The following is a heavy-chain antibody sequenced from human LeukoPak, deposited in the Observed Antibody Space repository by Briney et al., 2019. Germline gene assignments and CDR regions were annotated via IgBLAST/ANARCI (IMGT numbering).Heavy chain of an antibody. CDR3: ARGLHYVGYCSSTSCYGGYYYYGMDV. V-gene: IGHV3-11*01. D-gene: IGHD2-2*01. J-gene: IGHJ6*02. CDR2: ISSSGSTI. CDR1: GFTLSDYY. Sequence: GGSLRLSCAASGFTLSDYYMSWIRQAPGKGLEWVSYISSSGSTIYYADSVKGRFTISRDNAKNSLYLQMNSLRAEDTAVYYCARGLHYVGYCSSTSCYGGYYYYGMDVWGQGTTVTVSS.